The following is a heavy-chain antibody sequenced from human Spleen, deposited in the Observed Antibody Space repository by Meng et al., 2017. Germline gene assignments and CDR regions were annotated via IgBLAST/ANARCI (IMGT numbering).Heavy chain of an antibody. CDR2: ISSSGSTI. V-gene: IGHV3-48*03. Sequence: GESLKISCAASGFTFSSYEMNWVRQAPGKGLEWVSYISSSGSTIYYADSVKGRFTISRDNAKNSLYLQMNSLRAEDTAVYYCARDNKTPRYSSSRDYYYGMDVWGQGTTVTVSS. D-gene: IGHD6-6*01. J-gene: IGHJ6*02. CDR3: ARDNKTPRYSSSRDYYYGMDV. CDR1: GFTFSSYE.